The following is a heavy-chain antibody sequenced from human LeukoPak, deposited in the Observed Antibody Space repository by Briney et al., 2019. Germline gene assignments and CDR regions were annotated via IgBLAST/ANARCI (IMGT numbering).Heavy chain of an antibody. CDR3: ARDFPTLLVVVPAAIYYGMDV. Sequence: GASVKVSCKASGYTFTNYGISWVRQAPGQGLEWMGWISAYNGNTNYAQKLQGRVTMTTDTSTSTAYMELRSLRSDDTAVYYCARDFPTLLVVVPAAIYYGMDVWGQGTTVTVSS. V-gene: IGHV1-18*01. CDR1: GYTFTNYG. D-gene: IGHD2-2*01. CDR2: ISAYNGNT. J-gene: IGHJ6*02.